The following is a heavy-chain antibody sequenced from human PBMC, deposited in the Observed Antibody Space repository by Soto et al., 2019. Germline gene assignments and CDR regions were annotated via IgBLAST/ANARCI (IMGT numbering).Heavy chain of an antibody. V-gene: IGHV4-39*01. CDR3: VRSYYGSGRYAYYMDV. D-gene: IGHD3-10*01. J-gene: IGHJ6*03. Sequence: QLQLQESGPGLVKPSETLSLSCTVSGDSISSSRSYYWGWLRQPPGEGLEWIGSIYYSGITYCDPSLKSRVTVSVDTSKNQFSLKLSSVTAADTAIYYCVRSYYGSGRYAYYMDVWGKGTTVTVSS. CDR1: GDSISSSRSYY. CDR2: IYYSGIT.